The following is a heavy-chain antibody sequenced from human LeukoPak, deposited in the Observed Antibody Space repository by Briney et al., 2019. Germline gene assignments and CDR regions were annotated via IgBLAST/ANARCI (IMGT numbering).Heavy chain of an antibody. J-gene: IGHJ3*02. CDR2: IYTSGST. CDR3: ARDGDRGSDTVFPFDI. V-gene: IGHV4-38-2*02. D-gene: IGHD1-26*01. CDR1: GYSISSGYY. Sequence: PSETLSLTCTVSGYSISSGYYWGWIRQPPGKGLEWIGRIYTSGSTNYNPSLKSRVTISVDTSKNQFSLKLSSVTAADTAVYYCARDGDRGSDTVFPFDIWGQGTMVIVSS.